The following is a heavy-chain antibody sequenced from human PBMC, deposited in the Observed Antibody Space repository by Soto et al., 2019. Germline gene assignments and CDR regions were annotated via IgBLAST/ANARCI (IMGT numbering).Heavy chain of an antibody. CDR2: FDPEDADT. Sequence: ASVKVSCKVSGYTLTELSIHWVRQAPGKGLEWMGGFDPEDADTIYAQKFQGRVTMTEDTSTDTAYMELSNLRSEDTAVYYCATLKSDLGLSGNYFNYFDYWGQGPMVTV. V-gene: IGHV1-24*01. D-gene: IGHD3-10*01. CDR1: GYTLTELS. CDR3: ATLKSDLGLSGNYFNYFDY. J-gene: IGHJ4*02.